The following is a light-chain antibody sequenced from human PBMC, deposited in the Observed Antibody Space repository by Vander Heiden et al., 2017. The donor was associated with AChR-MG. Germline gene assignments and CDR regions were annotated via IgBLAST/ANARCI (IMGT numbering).Light chain of an antibody. CDR2: GKY. CDR3: NSRDSSANWV. V-gene: IGLV3-19*01. J-gene: IGLJ3*02. Sequence: SSELTQDPAVSVALGQTVRITCQGDSLRRYYASWYQQKPGQAPVLVIYGKYNRPSGIPDRFSGSSSGNTASVTITGAQAEDEADYYCNSRDSSANWVFGGGTKLTVL. CDR1: SLRRYY.